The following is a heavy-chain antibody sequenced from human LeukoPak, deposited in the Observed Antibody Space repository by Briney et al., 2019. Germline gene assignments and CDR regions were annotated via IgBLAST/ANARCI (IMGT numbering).Heavy chain of an antibody. D-gene: IGHD2-2*02. Sequence: GGSLRLSCAASGFTFSSYAMSWVRQAPGKGLEWVSFISGTSDYIYYADSVKGRFTISRDNAADSLYLQINSLRAEDTAVYYCARDGCTSISCYTPWFDTWGQGTLVTVSS. V-gene: IGHV3-21*01. J-gene: IGHJ5*02. CDR2: ISGTSDYI. CDR1: GFTFSSYA. CDR3: ARDGCTSISCYTPWFDT.